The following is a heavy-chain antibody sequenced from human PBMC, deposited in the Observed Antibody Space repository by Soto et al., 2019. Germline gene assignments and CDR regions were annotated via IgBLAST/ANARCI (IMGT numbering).Heavy chain of an antibody. Sequence: PSDTLSLTCTLSPGSITSAGYSWNWIRQPPGKGLEWVGYIYQSGSSSDNPSLKSRVTMSLNRSKNQFSLNLTSVTAADTAVYFCARGHYRYGLDVWGQGNTVTGSS. CDR2: IYQSGSS. V-gene: IGHV4-30-2*01. J-gene: IGHJ6*02. CDR3: ARGHYRYGLDV. CDR1: PGSITSAGYS.